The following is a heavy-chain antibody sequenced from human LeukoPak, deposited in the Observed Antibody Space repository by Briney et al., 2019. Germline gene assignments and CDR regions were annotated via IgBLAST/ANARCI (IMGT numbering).Heavy chain of an antibody. CDR3: TRDYGHYPNPPT. V-gene: IGHV4-59*01. J-gene: IGHJ5*02. D-gene: IGHD4-17*01. Sequence: SETLSLTCTVSGGSISSYYWSWFRQPPGKRLEWVGYSYYSGTTNYNPSLKSRVTISVDTSKNQFSLNLNSVTAADTAVYYCTRDYGHYPNPPTWGQGTLVTVSS. CDR1: GGSISSYY. CDR2: SYYSGTT.